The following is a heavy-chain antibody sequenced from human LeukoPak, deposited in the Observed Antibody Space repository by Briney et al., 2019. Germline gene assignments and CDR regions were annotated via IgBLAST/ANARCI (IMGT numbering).Heavy chain of an antibody. CDR3: ARTETLWFGELFPDY. CDR1: RVTFSSYW. V-gene: IGHV3-7*01. D-gene: IGHD3-10*01. Sequence: PGGSLRLSCAASRVTFSSYWMSWVRQAPGKGLEWVANIKQDGSEKYYVDSVKGRFTISRDNAKNSLYLQMNSLRAEDTAVYYCARTETLWFGELFPDYWGQGTLVTVSS. J-gene: IGHJ4*02. CDR2: IKQDGSEK.